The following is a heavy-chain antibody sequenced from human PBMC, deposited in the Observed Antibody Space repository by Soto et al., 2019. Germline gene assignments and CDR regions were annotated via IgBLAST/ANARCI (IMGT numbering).Heavy chain of an antibody. Sequence: GASVKVSCKASGYTFTSYGISWVRQAPGQGLEWMGWISAYNGNTNYAQKLQGRVTMTTDTSTSTAYMELRSLRSDDTAVYYCAREAAPYYYDSSGYYYPFEYFQHWGQGTLVTVSS. D-gene: IGHD3-22*01. CDR1: GYTFTSYG. CDR2: ISAYNGNT. J-gene: IGHJ1*01. V-gene: IGHV1-18*01. CDR3: AREAAPYYYDSSGYYYPFEYFQH.